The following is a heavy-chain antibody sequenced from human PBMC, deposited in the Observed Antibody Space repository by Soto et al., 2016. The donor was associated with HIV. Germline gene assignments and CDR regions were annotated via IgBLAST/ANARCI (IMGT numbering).Heavy chain of an antibody. CDR2: ISSSSSTI. J-gene: IGHJ5*02. CDR1: GFTFSSYS. D-gene: IGHD6-13*01. CDR3: ARLPGIAAVASPFDP. V-gene: IGHV3-48*04. Sequence: EVQLVESGGGLVQPGGSLRLSCAASGFTFSSYSMNWVRQAPGKGLEWVSYISSSSSTIYYADSVKGRFTISRDNAKNSLYLQMNSLRVEDTAVYYCARLPGIAAVASPFDPWAREP.